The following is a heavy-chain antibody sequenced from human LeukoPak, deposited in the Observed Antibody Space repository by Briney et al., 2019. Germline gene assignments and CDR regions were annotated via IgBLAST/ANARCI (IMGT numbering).Heavy chain of an antibody. J-gene: IGHJ4*02. V-gene: IGHV3-74*01. CDR3: ARINYEGDS. D-gene: IGHD3-16*01. Sequence: GGSLRLSCVASGSPFSGYWLHWARQAPGKGLVWISHINNDGSYATYAESVKGRFTISRDNAKNTLFLQMNSLRAEDTAVYYCARINYEGDSWGQGTLDTVSS. CDR1: GSPFSGYW. CDR2: INNDGSYA.